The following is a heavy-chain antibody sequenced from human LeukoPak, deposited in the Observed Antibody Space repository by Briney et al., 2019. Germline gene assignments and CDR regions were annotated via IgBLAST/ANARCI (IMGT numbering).Heavy chain of an antibody. CDR3: AESIYGDYFDY. D-gene: IGHD4-17*01. Sequence: GGSLRLSCAASGFTFSSYWMSWVRRAPGKGLEWVANIKQDGSEKYYVDSVKGRFTISRDNAKNSLYLQMNSLRAEDTAVYYCAESIYGDYFDYWGQGTLVTVSS. CDR2: IKQDGSEK. J-gene: IGHJ4*02. CDR1: GFTFSSYW. V-gene: IGHV3-7*03.